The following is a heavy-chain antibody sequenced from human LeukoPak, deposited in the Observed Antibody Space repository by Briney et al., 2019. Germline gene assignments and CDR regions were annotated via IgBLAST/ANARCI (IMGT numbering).Heavy chain of an antibody. Sequence: WVANIKQDGSEKYYVDSVKGRFTISRDNAKNSLSLQMNSLRAEDTVFYYCARARSLVAAAGKGWFDPWGQGTLVTVSS. CDR3: ARARSLVAAAGKGWFDP. J-gene: IGHJ5*02. CDR2: IKQDGSEK. V-gene: IGHV3-7*01. D-gene: IGHD6-13*01.